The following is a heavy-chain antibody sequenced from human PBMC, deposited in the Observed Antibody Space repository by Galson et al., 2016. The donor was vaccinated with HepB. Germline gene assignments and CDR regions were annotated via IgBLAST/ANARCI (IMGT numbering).Heavy chain of an antibody. V-gene: IGHV3-30-3*01. CDR1: GFTFRNYA. D-gene: IGHD4-17*01. J-gene: IGHJ4*02. CDR3: ARDDDYGDYSLDY. CDR2: ISYDGNKK. Sequence: SLRLSCAASGFTFRNYAMHWVRQAPGKGLEWVAVISYDGNKKYYAHSAKGRFTISRDNSKNTLYLQMDNLRAEDTAVYYCARDDDYGDYSLDYWGQGTLVTVSS.